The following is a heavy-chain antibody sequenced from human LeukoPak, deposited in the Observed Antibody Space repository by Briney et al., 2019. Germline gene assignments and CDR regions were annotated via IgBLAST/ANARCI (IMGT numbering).Heavy chain of an antibody. D-gene: IGHD3-10*01. J-gene: IGHJ4*02. CDR3: AKGMPGSSSFDY. V-gene: IGHV3-9*01. CDR1: GFTFDDYA. Sequence: PGRSLRLSCAASGFTFDDYAMRWVRQAPGKGLEWVSGISWNSGSIGYADSVKGRFTISRDNAKNSLYLQMNSLRAEDTALYYCAKGMPGSSSFDYWGQGTLVTVSS. CDR2: ISWNSGSI.